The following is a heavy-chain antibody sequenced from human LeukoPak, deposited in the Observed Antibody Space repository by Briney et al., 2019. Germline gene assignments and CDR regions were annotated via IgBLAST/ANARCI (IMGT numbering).Heavy chain of an antibody. V-gene: IGHV1-2*04. J-gene: IGHJ3*02. CDR1: GYTFTSYG. CDR2: INPNSGGT. D-gene: IGHD3-10*01. CDR3: ARDRGVVGDDAFDI. Sequence: ASVKVSCKASGYTFTSYGISWVRQAPGQGLEWMGWINPNSGGTNCAQKFQGWVTMTRDTSISTAYMELSRLRSDDTAVYYCARDRGVVGDDAFDIWGQGTMVTVSS.